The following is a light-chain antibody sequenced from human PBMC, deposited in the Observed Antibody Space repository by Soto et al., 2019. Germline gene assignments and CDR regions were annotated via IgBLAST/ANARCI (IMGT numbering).Light chain of an antibody. CDR2: LNSDGSH. CDR3: QTWGTGIHV. CDR1: SGHSSYA. J-gene: IGLJ2*01. V-gene: IGLV4-69*01. Sequence: QPVLTQSPSASASLGASVKLTCTLSSGHSSYAIAWHQQHPEKAPRYLRKLNSDGSHSKGDGIPDRFSGSSSGAERYLTISSLQSEDEADYYCQTWGTGIHVFGGGTKLTVL.